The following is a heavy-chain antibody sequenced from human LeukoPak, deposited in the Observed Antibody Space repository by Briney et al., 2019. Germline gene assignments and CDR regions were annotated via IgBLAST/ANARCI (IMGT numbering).Heavy chain of an antibody. D-gene: IGHD5-18*01. Sequence: PSETLSLTCAVYGGSFSGYYWSWIRQPPGKGLEWIGEINHSGSTNYNPSLKSRVTISVDTSKNQFSLKLSSVTAADTAVYYCARGQRGYSYGDDYWGQGTLVTVSS. V-gene: IGHV4-34*01. J-gene: IGHJ4*02. CDR2: INHSGST. CDR1: GGSFSGYY. CDR3: ARGQRGYSYGDDY.